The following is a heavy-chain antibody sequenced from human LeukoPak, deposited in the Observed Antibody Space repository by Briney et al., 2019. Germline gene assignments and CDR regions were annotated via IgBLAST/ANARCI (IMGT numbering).Heavy chain of an antibody. Sequence: GGSLRLSCAASGFTFEDFTMHWVRQAPGKALEWVSLITWDGQNIEYQDSVKGRFTISRDNAKNTVSLQMNSLRGEDTAVYYCGREDRIVLGNDALDIWGQGTMVTVSS. J-gene: IGHJ3*02. V-gene: IGHV3-43*01. D-gene: IGHD2-8*01. CDR1: GFTFEDFT. CDR2: ITWDGQNI. CDR3: GREDRIVLGNDALDI.